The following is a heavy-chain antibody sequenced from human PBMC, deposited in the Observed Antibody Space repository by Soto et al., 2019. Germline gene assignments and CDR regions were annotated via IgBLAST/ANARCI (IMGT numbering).Heavy chain of an antibody. D-gene: IGHD6-6*01. CDR1: GFTFSSFG. Sequence: GGSLRLSCAASGFTFSSFGMHSVRQAPGKGLEWVAVISYDGSTKFYTDSVKGRFTIARDNSKNILYLQMNSLTIEDTAVFYCARSTSSTLNYYYGMDVWGQGTTVTVSS. CDR2: ISYDGSTK. V-gene: IGHV3-30*03. J-gene: IGHJ6*02. CDR3: ARSTSSTLNYYYGMDV.